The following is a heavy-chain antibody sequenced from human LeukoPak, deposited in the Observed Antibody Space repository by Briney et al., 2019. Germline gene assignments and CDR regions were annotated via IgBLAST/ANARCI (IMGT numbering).Heavy chain of an antibody. V-gene: IGHV3-23*01. D-gene: IGHD4-23*01. Sequence: QSGGSLRLSCAASGFTFSSYAMSWVRQAPGKGLEWVSAISGSGGSTYYADSVKGRFTISRDNSKNTLYLQMNSLRAEDTAVYYCARNGGNGYYFDYWGQGTLVTVSS. CDR3: ARNGGNGYYFDY. CDR1: GFTFSSYA. CDR2: ISGSGGST. J-gene: IGHJ4*02.